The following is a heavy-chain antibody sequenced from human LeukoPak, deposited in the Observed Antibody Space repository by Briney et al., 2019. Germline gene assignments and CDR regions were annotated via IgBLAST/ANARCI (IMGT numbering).Heavy chain of an antibody. CDR3: AKAPVTSCRGAYCYPFDS. CDR2: TSSSDAGT. J-gene: IGHJ4*02. CDR1: GFTFSSYS. Sequence: PGESLRLSCAASGFTFSSYSMNWVRQAPGKGLEWVAATSSSDAGTYHADSVRGRFTISRDNSKNTLYLQMNSLRAEDAAVYFCAKAPVTSCRGAYCYPFDSWGQGTLVTVSS. V-gene: IGHV3-23*01. D-gene: IGHD2-21*01.